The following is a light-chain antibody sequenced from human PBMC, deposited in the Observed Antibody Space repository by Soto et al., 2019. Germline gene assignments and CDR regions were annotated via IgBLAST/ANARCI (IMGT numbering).Light chain of an antibody. CDR2: AAS. Sequence: DIQMPQSPSSLSASVGDRDPITCRASQSISSYLNWYQQKPGKAPKLLIYAASSLQSGVPSRFSGSGSGTEFTLTISSLQSEDFAVYYCEQYNNWPPWTFGRGTKVDIK. CDR3: EQYNNWPPWT. V-gene: IGKV1-39*01. CDR1: QSISSY. J-gene: IGKJ1*01.